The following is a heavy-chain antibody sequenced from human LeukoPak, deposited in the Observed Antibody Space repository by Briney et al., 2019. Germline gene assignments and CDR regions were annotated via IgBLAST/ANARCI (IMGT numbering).Heavy chain of an antibody. D-gene: IGHD6-13*01. CDR3: AKDGAAAGTYFDY. J-gene: IGHJ4*02. CDR1: GFTFDDYA. Sequence: GGSLRLSCAASGFTFDDYAVNWVRQAPGKGLEWVSGISWNSGTIGYADSVKGRFTISRDNAKNSLYLQMNSLRAEDTALYYCAKDGAAAGTYFDYWGQGTLVTVSS. V-gene: IGHV3-9*01. CDR2: ISWNSGTI.